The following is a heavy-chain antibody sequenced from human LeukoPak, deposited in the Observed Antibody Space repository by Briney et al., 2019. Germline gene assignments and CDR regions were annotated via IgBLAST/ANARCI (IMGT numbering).Heavy chain of an antibody. CDR3: ARGWFGELLGYFDP. V-gene: IGHV4-39*01. CDR2: FYYSGST. Sequence: SETLSLTCSVSGVSLSSSGYYWGWIRQPPGTGLEWIGSFYYSGSTYYNPSPKGRVTLSVDTSRNQFSLKLNSVTAPDTAVYYCARGWFGELLGYFDPWGQGTLVTVSS. CDR1: GVSLSSSGYY. D-gene: IGHD3-10*01. J-gene: IGHJ5*02.